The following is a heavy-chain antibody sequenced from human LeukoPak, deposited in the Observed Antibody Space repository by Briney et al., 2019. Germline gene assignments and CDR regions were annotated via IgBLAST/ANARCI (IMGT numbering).Heavy chain of an antibody. CDR3: ASGVFGGVIASGYYMDV. CDR2: ISSSSSYM. CDR1: GFTFSSYS. J-gene: IGHJ6*03. D-gene: IGHD3-16*02. V-gene: IGHV3-21*01. Sequence: GGSLRLSCAASGFTFSSYSMNWVRQAPGKGLEWVSSISSSSSYMYYADSVKGRFTISRDNAKNSLYLQMNSLRAEDTAVYYCASGVFGGVIASGYYMDVWGKGTTVTISS.